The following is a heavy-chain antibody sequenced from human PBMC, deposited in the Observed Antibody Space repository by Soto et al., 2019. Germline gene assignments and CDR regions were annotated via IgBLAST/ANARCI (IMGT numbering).Heavy chain of an antibody. J-gene: IGHJ4*02. CDR2: IYYSGST. D-gene: IGHD5-18*01. CDR3: ARWDTAMGTFDY. Sequence: SETLSLTCTVSGGSISSGDYYWSWIRQPPGKGLEWIGYIYYSGSTYYNPSLKSRVTISVDTSKNQFSLKLSSVTAADTAVYYCARWDTAMGTFDYCGQGTLVTVSS. V-gene: IGHV4-30-4*01. CDR1: GGSISSGDYY.